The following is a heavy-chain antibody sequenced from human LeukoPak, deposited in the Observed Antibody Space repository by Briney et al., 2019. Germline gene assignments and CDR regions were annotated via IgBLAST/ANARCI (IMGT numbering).Heavy chain of an antibody. D-gene: IGHD3-22*01. CDR3: ARENYSDSSGYDY. V-gene: IGHV4-59*01. J-gene: IGHJ4*02. Sequence: PSETLSLTCTVSGGSISSYYWSWIRQPPGKGLEWIGYIYYSGSTNYNPSLKSRVTISVDTSKNQFSLKLSSVTAADTAVYYCARENYSDSSGYDYWGQGTLVTVSS. CDR2: IYYSGST. CDR1: GGSISSYY.